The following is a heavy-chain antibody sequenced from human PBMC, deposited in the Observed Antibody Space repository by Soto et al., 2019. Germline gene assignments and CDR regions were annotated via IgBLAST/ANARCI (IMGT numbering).Heavy chain of an antibody. Sequence: GESLKISCKASGYNFTAFWVHWVRQMPGKGLEWLGKIDPSDSYTNYSPSFEGHVTISTDNSITTAYLQWSSLRASDTALYFCARVHKNWFDSWAQGTMVTVSS. V-gene: IGHV5-10-1*01. J-gene: IGHJ5*01. CDR2: IDPSDSYT. CDR3: ARVHKNWFDS. CDR1: GYNFTAFW. D-gene: IGHD1-1*01.